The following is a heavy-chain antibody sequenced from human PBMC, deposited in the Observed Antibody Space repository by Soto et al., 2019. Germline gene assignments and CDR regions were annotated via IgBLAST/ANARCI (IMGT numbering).Heavy chain of an antibody. CDR3: VRQLGKSDLLILDS. CDR1: GYIFSVYW. Sequence: GEARKISCKTSGYIFSVYWIGWLRQMQGTDPEWMGNIDPDDSDTSNNPHFDGRVTVSAAKSSNTAYMQWSRLKASDTDIYYCVRQLGKSDLLILDSCGQGNTDTV. D-gene: IGHD3-16*01. V-gene: IGHV5-51*01. CDR2: IDPDDSDT. J-gene: IGHJ4*02.